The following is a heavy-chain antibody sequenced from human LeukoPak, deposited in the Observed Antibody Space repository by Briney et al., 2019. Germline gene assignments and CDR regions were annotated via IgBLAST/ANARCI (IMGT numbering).Heavy chain of an antibody. Sequence: PGGSLRLSCAASGFTFRSYAMNWVRQAPGKGLEWISAIIGSGTTTYYADSVKGRFAISRDNSKNTLYLQMNSLRADDTAVYYCAKEMSTLYSWGQGTLVTVSS. V-gene: IGHV3-23*01. CDR2: IIGSGTTT. J-gene: IGHJ4*02. CDR3: AKEMSTLYS. D-gene: IGHD2-2*01. CDR1: GFTFRSYA.